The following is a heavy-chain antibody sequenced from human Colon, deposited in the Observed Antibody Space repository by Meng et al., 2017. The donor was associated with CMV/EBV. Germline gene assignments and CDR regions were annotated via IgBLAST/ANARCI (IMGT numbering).Heavy chain of an antibody. CDR1: GGSISSYY. V-gene: IGHV4-59*01. CDR2: IYYSGST. CDR3: AREAAASSYYYYYGMDV. J-gene: IGHJ6*02. Sequence: SETLSLTCTVSGGSISSYYWSWIRQPPGKGLEWIGYIYYSGSTNYNPSLKSRVTISVDTSKNQFSLKLSSVIAADTAVYYCAREAAASSYYYYYGMDVWGQGTTVTVSS. D-gene: IGHD6-13*01.